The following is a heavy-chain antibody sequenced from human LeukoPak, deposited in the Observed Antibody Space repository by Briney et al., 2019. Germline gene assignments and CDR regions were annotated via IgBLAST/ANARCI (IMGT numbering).Heavy chain of an antibody. Sequence: PSETLSLTCAVSGGSISSGGYSWSWIRQPPGKGLEWFGYIYHRGNTYYNPSLKSRVTISVDRSKNQFSLKLSSVTAADTAVYYCARESGGSGSYPPYFDYWGQGTLVTVSS. CDR1: GGSISSGGYS. J-gene: IGHJ4*02. D-gene: IGHD3-10*01. CDR3: ARESGGSGSYPPYFDY. V-gene: IGHV4-30-2*01. CDR2: IYHRGNT.